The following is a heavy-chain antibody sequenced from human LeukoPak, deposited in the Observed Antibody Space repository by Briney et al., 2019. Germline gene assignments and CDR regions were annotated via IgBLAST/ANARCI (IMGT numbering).Heavy chain of an antibody. Sequence: PGGSLRLSCAASGFTFRNAWMSWVRQAPGKGLEWVGRIKSKPDGGTTDYAAPVKGRFIISRDDSKNTLFLQMNSLKTEDTAVYFFTKGGGGGNSPPDYWGQGTLVTVSS. CDR2: IKSKPDGGTT. CDR1: GFTFRNAW. CDR3: TKGGGGGNSPPDY. D-gene: IGHD4-23*01. J-gene: IGHJ4*02. V-gene: IGHV3-15*01.